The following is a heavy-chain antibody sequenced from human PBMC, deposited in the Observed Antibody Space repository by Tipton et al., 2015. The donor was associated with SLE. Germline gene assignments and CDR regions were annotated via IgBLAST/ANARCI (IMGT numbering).Heavy chain of an antibody. CDR3: ARDPGSGWFQFDY. V-gene: IGHV3-30*14. Sequence: SLRLSCVASGFTFSSFALHWVRQAPGKGLEWVALISYDGSHTYYADSVKGRFTISRDNSKSTLYLQMNSLRAEDTAVYYCARDPGSGWFQFDYWGQGTLVTVSS. CDR2: ISYDGSHT. CDR1: GFTFSSFA. D-gene: IGHD6-19*01. J-gene: IGHJ4*02.